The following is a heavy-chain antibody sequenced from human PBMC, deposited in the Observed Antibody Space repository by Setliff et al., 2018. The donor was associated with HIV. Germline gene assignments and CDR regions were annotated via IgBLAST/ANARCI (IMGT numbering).Heavy chain of an antibody. J-gene: IGHJ2*01. Sequence: PSETLSLTCAVSGYSFSGGYYWAWIRQPPGKGLEWIGSIYHSGSTYYNPSLKSRVTIPVDTSKNQFSLKLSSVTAADTAVYYCARHDGTYCGGDCYLLGYFDLWGRGTLVTVSS. V-gene: IGHV4-38-2*01. CDR2: IYHSGST. CDR1: GYSFSGGYY. D-gene: IGHD2-21*02. CDR3: ARHDGTYCGGDCYLLGYFDL.